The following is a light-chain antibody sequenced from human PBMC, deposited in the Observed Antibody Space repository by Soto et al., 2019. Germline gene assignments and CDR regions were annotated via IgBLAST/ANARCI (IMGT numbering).Light chain of an antibody. CDR3: QQRSSWPRLT. CDR1: QSVGSY. Sequence: EIVLTQSPATLSLSPGERATLSCRASQSVGSYLAWYQQKPGQAPRLLIYGASNRATGIPARFSGSGSGRDFTLTISSLATEDFAIYYCQQRSSWPRLTFGGGTGVEIK. V-gene: IGKV3-11*02. CDR2: GAS. J-gene: IGKJ4*01.